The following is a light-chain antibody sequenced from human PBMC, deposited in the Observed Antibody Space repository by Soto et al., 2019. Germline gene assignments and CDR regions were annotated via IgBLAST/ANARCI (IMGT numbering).Light chain of an antibody. CDR3: QSYDSSLSVSYV. CDR1: SSNIGAGYD. CDR2: RNK. J-gene: IGLJ1*01. V-gene: IGLV1-40*01. Sequence: QAVVTQPPSVSGAPGQRVTISCTGSSSNIGAGYDVHWYQQRPGTAPKLLIYRNKNRPSGVPDRFSGSKSGTSASLAITGLQAEDEADYYCQSYDSSLSVSYVFGTGTKLTVL.